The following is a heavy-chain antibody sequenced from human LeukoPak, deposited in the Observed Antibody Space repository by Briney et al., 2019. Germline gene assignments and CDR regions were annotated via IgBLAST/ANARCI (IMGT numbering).Heavy chain of an antibody. V-gene: IGHV6-1*01. Sequence: SQTLSLTWAISGXSVSSNIAAWHWLRQSPSRGREWLGRTYYRSKWYSESALSVKSRITINPDTSKNQFSLQLNSVTPEDTAVYYCARGFLKLYFDFWGQGTLVTVSS. D-gene: IGHD6-25*01. J-gene: IGHJ4*02. CDR2: TYYRSKWYS. CDR1: GXSVSSNIAA. CDR3: ARGFLKLYFDF.